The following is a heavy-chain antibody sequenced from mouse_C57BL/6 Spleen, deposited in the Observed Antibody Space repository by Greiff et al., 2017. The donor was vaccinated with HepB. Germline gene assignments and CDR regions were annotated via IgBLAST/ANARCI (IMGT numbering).Heavy chain of an antibody. CDR3: AKGGVFYYDYDGTFAY. D-gene: IGHD2-4*01. J-gene: IGHJ3*01. CDR2: IWGDGST. V-gene: IGHV2-3*01. Sequence: VKVVDSGPGLVAPSQSLSITCTVSGFSLTSYGVSWVRQPPGKGLEWLGVIWGDGSTNYHSALISRLSISKDNSKSQVFLKLNSLQTDDTATYYCAKGGVFYYDYDGTFAYWGQGTLVTVSA. CDR1: GFSLTSYG.